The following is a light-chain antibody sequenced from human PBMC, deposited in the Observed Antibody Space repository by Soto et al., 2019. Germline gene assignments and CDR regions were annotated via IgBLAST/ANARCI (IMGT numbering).Light chain of an antibody. Sequence: QSALTQPPSASGTPGQRVTISCSGSRSNIGRNTVNWYQQFPGTAPNLLIYNNNERPSGVPDRFSGSKSGTSASLAISGLRSEDEADYYCAAWDASLNGRVFGGGTKLTVL. CDR1: RSNIGRNT. J-gene: IGLJ3*02. V-gene: IGLV1-44*01. CDR3: AAWDASLNGRV. CDR2: NNN.